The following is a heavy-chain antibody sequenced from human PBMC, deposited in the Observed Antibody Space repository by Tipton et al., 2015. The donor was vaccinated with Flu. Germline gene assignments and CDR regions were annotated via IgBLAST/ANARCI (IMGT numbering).Heavy chain of an antibody. D-gene: IGHD3-10*01. CDR2: INPSNGDT. V-gene: IGHV1-2*02. CDR3: ARGWHYGSGNFWGTNRIFLYGVDV. J-gene: IGHJ6*02. Sequence: QVQLVQSGAEVKKPGASVKVSCRASGYTFTGYLIHWVRQAPGQGLEWVGWINPSNGDTRYGQEFQGSVTLTRDTSTSTVDMELDRLTSDGTAIYFCARGWHYGSGNFWGTNRIFLYGVDVWGPGTTVTVSS. CDR1: GYTFTGYL.